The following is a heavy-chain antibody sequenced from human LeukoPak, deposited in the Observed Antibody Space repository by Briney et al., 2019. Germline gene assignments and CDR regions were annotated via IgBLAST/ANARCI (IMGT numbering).Heavy chain of an antibody. CDR1: GFTFSSYG. V-gene: IGHV3-30*18. CDR2: ISYDGSNK. D-gene: IGHD2-2*01. Sequence: PGGSLRLSCAASGFTFSSYGMHWVRQAPGKGLEWVAVISYDGSNKYYADSVKGRFTISRDNSKNTLYLQMNSLRAEDTAVYYCAKGPYCSSTSCHVYYYGMDVWGQGTTVTVSS. J-gene: IGHJ6*02. CDR3: AKGPYCSSTSCHVYYYGMDV.